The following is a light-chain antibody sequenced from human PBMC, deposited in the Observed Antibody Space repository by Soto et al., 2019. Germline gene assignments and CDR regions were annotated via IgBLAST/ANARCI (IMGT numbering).Light chain of an antibody. CDR3: QQYANSPGT. Sequence: EIVLTQSPGTLSLSPGERATLSCRASQSVSSSYLAWYQQKPGQAPRLLIYGESSRATGIPDRFSGSGSGTDFTLTISRLEPQDYAVYYCQQYANSPGTFGQGTKVEIK. CDR2: GES. J-gene: IGKJ1*01. V-gene: IGKV3-20*01. CDR1: QSVSSSY.